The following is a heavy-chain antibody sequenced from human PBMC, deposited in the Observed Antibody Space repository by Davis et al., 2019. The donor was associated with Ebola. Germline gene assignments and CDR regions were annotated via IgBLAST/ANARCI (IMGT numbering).Heavy chain of an antibody. J-gene: IGHJ5*02. CDR3: ARGAIAAAGTPFDP. CDR2: IKSDGSSI. CDR1: GFTFSSYS. Sequence: GESLKISCAASGFTFSSYSMNWVRQAAGKGLVWVSRIKSDGSSISYADSVKGRFTISRDNAKNSLYLQMNSLRAEDTAVYYCARGAIAAAGTPFDPWGQGTLVTVSS. V-gene: IGHV3-74*01. D-gene: IGHD6-13*01.